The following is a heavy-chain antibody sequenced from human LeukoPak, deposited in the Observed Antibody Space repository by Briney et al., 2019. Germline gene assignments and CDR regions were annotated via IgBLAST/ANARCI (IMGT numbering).Heavy chain of an antibody. CDR2: MNPNSGNT. J-gene: IGHJ4*02. CDR3: ARGLYSSSWYSNGDY. CDR1: GYTFTSYD. V-gene: IGHV1-8*01. Sequence: ASVKVSCKASGYTFTSYDINWVRQATGQGLEWMGWMNPNSGNTGYAQKFQGRVTMTRNTSISTAYMELSSLRFEDTAVYYCARGLYSSSWYSNGDYWGQGTLVTVSS. D-gene: IGHD6-13*01.